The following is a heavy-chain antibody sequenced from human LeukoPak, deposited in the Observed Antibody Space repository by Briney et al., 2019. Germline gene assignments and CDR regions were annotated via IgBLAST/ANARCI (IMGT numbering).Heavy chain of an antibody. CDR1: GDGFDNYW. V-gene: IGHV5-51*01. CDR3: ARRAHLAQLGVDRFDP. Sequence: GESLKISCRVSGDGFDNYWIGWVRHMSGEGLQGVAIIHPSSSATHYSPSSQGRVSISADKAITTAYLQWNSLRTSDTAIYFCARRAHLAQLGVDRFDPWGHGTLVTVSS. D-gene: IGHD2-8*01. CDR2: IHPSSSAT. J-gene: IGHJ5*02.